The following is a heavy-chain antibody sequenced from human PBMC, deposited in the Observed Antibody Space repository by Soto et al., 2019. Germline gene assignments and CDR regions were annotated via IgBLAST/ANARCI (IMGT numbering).Heavy chain of an antibody. D-gene: IGHD6-19*01. J-gene: IGHJ4*02. CDR3: AREFSGWHHNYYFDY. V-gene: IGHV3-33*01. Sequence: GGSLRLSCAASGFTFSSYGMHWVRQAPGKGLEWVAVIWYDGSNKYYADSVKGRFTISRDNSKNTLYLQMNSLRAEDTAVYYCAREFSGWHHNYYFDYWGQGTLVTVSS. CDR1: GFTFSSYG. CDR2: IWYDGSNK.